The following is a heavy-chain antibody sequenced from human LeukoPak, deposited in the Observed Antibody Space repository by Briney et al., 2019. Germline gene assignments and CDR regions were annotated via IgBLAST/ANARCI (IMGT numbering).Heavy chain of an antibody. D-gene: IGHD3-9*01. V-gene: IGHV1-46*01. CDR2: INPSGGST. J-gene: IGHJ6*02. Sequence: ASVKVSCKASRHTVTGYYMNSLLQSPGQGLEWMGIINPSGGSTSYAQKFQGRVTMTRDTSTSTVYMELSSLRSEDTAVYYCARGQGQPVVRCFDWLIPTDAYGLDGGGQGTTVTVSS. CDR1: RHTVTGYY. CDR3: ARGQGQPVVRCFDWLIPTDAYGLDG.